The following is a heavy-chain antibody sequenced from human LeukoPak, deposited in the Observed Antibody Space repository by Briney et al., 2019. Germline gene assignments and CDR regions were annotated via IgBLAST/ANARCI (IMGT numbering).Heavy chain of an antibody. CDR3: ARDGGPYYDSSGYGY. Sequence: GGSLRLSCAASGFTFSSYSMNWVRQAPGKGLEWVSSISSSSSYIYYADSVKGRFTISRDNAKNSLYLQMNSLRAEDTAVYYCARDGGPYYDSSGYGYWGQGTLVTVSS. V-gene: IGHV3-21*01. CDR1: GFTFSSYS. D-gene: IGHD3-22*01. J-gene: IGHJ4*02. CDR2: ISSSSSYI.